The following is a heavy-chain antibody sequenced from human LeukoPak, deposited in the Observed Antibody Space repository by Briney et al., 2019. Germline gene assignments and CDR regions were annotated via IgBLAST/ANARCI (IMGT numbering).Heavy chain of an antibody. Sequence: GASVKVSCEASGYTFTSYDINWVRQATGQGLEWMGWMNPNSGNTGYAQKFQGRVTMTRNTSISTAYMELSSLRSEDTAVYYCARVALWFGELSPNYYYYYYMDVWGKGTTVTVSS. D-gene: IGHD3-10*01. CDR3: ARVALWFGELSPNYYYYYYMDV. CDR1: GYTFTSYD. CDR2: MNPNSGNT. J-gene: IGHJ6*03. V-gene: IGHV1-8*01.